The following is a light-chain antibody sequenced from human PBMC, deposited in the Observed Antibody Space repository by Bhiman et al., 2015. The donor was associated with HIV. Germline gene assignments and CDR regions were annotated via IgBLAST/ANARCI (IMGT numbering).Light chain of an antibody. CDR3: QSYDNRLTAWV. CDR2: GYT. V-gene: IGLV1-40*01. J-gene: IGLJ3*02. CDR1: LQHRGRFL. Sequence: QSVLTQPPSVSGAPGQEGHHLLHWEQLQHRGRFLMYTGTNTFQEHVPKLLIYGYTHRPSGISDRFSGSKSGASASLAITGLQAEDEADYYCQSYDNRLTAWVFGGGTKLTVL.